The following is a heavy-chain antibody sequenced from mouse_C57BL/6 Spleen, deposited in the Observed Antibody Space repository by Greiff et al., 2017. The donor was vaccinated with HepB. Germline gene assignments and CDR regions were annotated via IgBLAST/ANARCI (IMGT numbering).Heavy chain of an antibody. CDR3: ARGAGDGYYWFAY. CDR2: INPNNGGT. Sequence: EVQLQQSGPELVKPGASVKMSCKASGYTFTDYNMHWVKQSHGKSLEWIGYINPNNGGTSYNQKFKGKATLTVNKSSSTAYMELRSLTSEDSAVYYCARGAGDGYYWFAYWGQGTLVTVSA. CDR1: GYTFTDYN. J-gene: IGHJ3*01. D-gene: IGHD2-3*01. V-gene: IGHV1-22*01.